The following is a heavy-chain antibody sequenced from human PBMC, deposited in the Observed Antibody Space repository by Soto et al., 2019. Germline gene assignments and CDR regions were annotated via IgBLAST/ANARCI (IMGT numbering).Heavy chain of an antibody. V-gene: IGHV1-8*01. CDR2: MNPNSGNT. CDR1: GYTFTSYD. CDR3: ARDIAAAGRDGMDV. J-gene: IGHJ6*02. Sequence: GPSVKVSCKASGYTFTSYDINWVRQATGQGLEWMGWMNPNSGNTGYAQKFQGRVTMTRNTSISTAYMELSSLRSEDTAVYYCARDIAAAGRDGMDVWGQGTTVTVSS. D-gene: IGHD6-13*01.